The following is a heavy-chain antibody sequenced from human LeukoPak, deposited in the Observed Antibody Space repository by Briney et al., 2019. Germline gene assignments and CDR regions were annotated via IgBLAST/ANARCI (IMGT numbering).Heavy chain of an antibody. V-gene: IGHV1-69-2*01. CDR2: VDPEDGET. D-gene: IGHD1-26*01. J-gene: IGHJ6*03. Sequence: ASVKVSCKVSGYTFTDYYMHWVQQAPGKGLEWMGLVDPEDGETIYAEKFQGRVTITADTSTDTAYMELSSLRSEDTAVNYCATVGPIVGAHYYYYYYMDVWGKGTTVTVSS. CDR1: GYTFTDYY. CDR3: ATVGPIVGAHYYYYYYMDV.